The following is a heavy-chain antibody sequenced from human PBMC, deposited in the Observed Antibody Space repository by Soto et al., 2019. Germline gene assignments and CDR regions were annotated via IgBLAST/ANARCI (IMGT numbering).Heavy chain of an antibody. Sequence: SLRLSCAASGFTFSGSGMHWVRQAPAKGLEWVAVISYDGSNAYYADSVKGRFTISRDNSRRTVYLQMNSLRPEDTAVYYCAKDSARGYTGYFDYWGQGT. CDR1: GFTFSGSG. CDR3: AKDSARGYTGYFDY. V-gene: IGHV3-30*18. J-gene: IGHJ4*02. CDR2: ISYDGSNA. D-gene: IGHD5-12*01.